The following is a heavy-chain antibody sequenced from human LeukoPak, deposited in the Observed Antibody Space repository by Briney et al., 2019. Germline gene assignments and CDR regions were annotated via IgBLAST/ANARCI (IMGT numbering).Heavy chain of an antibody. J-gene: IGHJ3*02. V-gene: IGHV1-2*02. Sequence: ASVKVSCKASGYTFTGYYIHWVRQAPGQGLEWMGWINPNSGGTNYAQKFQGRVTMTRDTSISTAYTELSRLRSDDTAVYYCARGGNWKEKAFDIWGQGTMLTVSS. CDR2: INPNSGGT. D-gene: IGHD1-20*01. CDR1: GYTFTGYY. CDR3: ARGGNWKEKAFDI.